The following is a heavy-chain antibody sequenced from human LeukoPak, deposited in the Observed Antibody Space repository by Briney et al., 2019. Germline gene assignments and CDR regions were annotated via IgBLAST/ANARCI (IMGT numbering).Heavy chain of an antibody. J-gene: IGHJ4*02. CDR2: IYYSGST. D-gene: IGHD3-16*01. CDR1: GGSFSGYY. CDR3: ARAGGNFFGDY. V-gene: IGHV4-59*01. Sequence: SETLSLTCAVYGGSFSGYYWSWIRQPPGKGLEWIGYIYYSGSTNYNPSLKSRVTISVDTSKNQFSLKLSSVTAADTAVYYCARAGGNFFGDYWGQGTLVTVSS.